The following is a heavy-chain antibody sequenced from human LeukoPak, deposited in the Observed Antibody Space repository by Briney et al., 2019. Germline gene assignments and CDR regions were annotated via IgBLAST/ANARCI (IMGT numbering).Heavy chain of an antibody. CDR1: GFTFSSYS. J-gene: IGHJ6*03. CDR3: ARDPAIFGVVPPYYYYMDV. V-gene: IGHV3-21*01. Sequence: GGSLRLSCAASGFTFSSYSMNWVRQAPGKGLEWVSSISSSSSYIYYADSVKGRFTISRDNAKNSLYLQMNSLRAEDSAVYYCARDPAIFGVVPPYYYYMDVWGKGTTVTVSS. D-gene: IGHD3-3*01. CDR2: ISSSSSYI.